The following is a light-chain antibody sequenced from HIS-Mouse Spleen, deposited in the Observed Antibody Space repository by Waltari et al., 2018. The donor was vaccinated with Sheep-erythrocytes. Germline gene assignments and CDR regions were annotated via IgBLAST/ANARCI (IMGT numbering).Light chain of an antibody. Sequence: SYELTPPPSVSVSPGQTARITCSGDALPKKSAYWYQQKSGQAPVLVIYEDSKRPSGIPERFSGSSSGTMATLTISGAQVEDEADYYCYSTDSSGNHSWVFGGGTKLTVL. CDR1: ALPKKS. CDR2: EDS. V-gene: IGLV3-10*01. CDR3: YSTDSSGNHSWV. J-gene: IGLJ3*02.